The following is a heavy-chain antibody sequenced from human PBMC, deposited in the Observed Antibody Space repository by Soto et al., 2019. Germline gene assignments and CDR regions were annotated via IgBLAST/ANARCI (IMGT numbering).Heavy chain of an antibody. Sequence: GGPLGLSCPPSGFTFADYAMHWVRQAPGKGLEWVSGISWNGDNIDYADSVRGRFTISRDNARNSLYLQMNSLRPEDTALYYCAKDIGGGTCPDYWGQGTLVTVSS. J-gene: IGHJ4*02. CDR2: ISWNGDNI. CDR3: AKDIGGGTCPDY. D-gene: IGHD2-15*01. CDR1: GFTFADYA. V-gene: IGHV3-9*01.